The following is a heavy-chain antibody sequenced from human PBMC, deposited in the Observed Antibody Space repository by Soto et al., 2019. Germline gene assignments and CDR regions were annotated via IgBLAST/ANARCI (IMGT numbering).Heavy chain of an antibody. J-gene: IGHJ6*02. CDR3: ATQGFGVLHGLVDV. V-gene: IGHV4-59*08. CDR1: GGSISSISNHY. D-gene: IGHD3-10*01. CDR2: MSYSGYT. Sequence: QVQLQESGPGLVKPSETLSLTCTVSGGSISSISNHYCSWIRLPPGKGLEWIGYMSYSGYTSYNPPLKSRVIISVDTSKNQFSLNLTSVTAADTAVYYCATQGFGVLHGLVDVWGQGTTVTVSS.